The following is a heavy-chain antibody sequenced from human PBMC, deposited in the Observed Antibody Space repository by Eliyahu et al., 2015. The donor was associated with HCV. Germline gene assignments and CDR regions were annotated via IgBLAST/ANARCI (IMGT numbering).Heavy chain of an antibody. CDR3: ASSTYDSSGYYYY. V-gene: IGHV1-69*02. CDR2: IIPILGIA. D-gene: IGHD3-22*01. Sequence: QVQLVQSGAEVKKPGSSVXVSCXASXXXFSSYTIXXVRQAPGQGLEWMGRIIPILGIANYAQKFQGRVTITADKSTSTAYMELSSLRSEDTAVYYCASSTYDSSGYYYYWGQGTLVTVSS. J-gene: IGHJ4*02. CDR1: XXXFSSYT.